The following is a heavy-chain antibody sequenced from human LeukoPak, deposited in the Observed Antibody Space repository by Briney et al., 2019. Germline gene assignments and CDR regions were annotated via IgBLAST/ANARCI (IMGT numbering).Heavy chain of an antibody. CDR2: IHASGPT. CDR1: GGSISTYY. D-gene: IGHD3-22*01. CDR3: ARVGNYYDSSGNYYDSSGYYKYFDY. Sequence: SETLSLTCTVSGGSISTYYWSWIRRPPGKGLEWIAYIHASGPTNYNPSLKSRITISVDTSKNQFSLKLSSVTAADTAVYYCARVGNYYDSSGNYYDSSGYYKYFDYWGQGTLVTVSS. J-gene: IGHJ4*02. V-gene: IGHV4-4*09.